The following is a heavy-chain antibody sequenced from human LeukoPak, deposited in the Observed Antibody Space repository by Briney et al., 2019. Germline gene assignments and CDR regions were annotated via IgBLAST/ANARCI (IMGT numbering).Heavy chain of an antibody. D-gene: IGHD6-6*01. V-gene: IGHV3-33*01. CDR1: GFTFSNYG. CDR3: ARERASSSRNCFDP. CDR2: IWYDGSTK. Sequence: PGWSLRLSCAASGFTFSNYGMHWVRQAPGKGLEWVAVIWYDGSTKYYADSVKGRFTISRDNSKNTLFLQMNSLRAEDTAVYYCARERASSSRNCFDPWGQGTLVTVSS. J-gene: IGHJ5*02.